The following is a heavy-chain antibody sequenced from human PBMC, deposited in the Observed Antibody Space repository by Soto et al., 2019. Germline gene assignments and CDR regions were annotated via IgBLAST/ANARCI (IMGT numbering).Heavy chain of an antibody. CDR1: GYSFANYW. V-gene: IGHV5-10-1*01. CDR3: ARLSFLSGYVPGDY. J-gene: IGHJ4*02. CDR2: IDPSDSFI. D-gene: IGHD3-3*01. Sequence: GESLKISCKGLGYSFANYWIAWVRQMPGKGLEWIGRIDPSDSFINYTPPFEGHVTISADKSMSTAYVQWNSLKTSDTAMYYCARLSFLSGYVPGDYWGQGTLVTVSS.